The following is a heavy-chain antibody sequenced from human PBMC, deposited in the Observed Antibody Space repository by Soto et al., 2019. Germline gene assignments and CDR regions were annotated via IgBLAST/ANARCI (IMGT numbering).Heavy chain of an antibody. Sequence: QVHLVESGGGVVQPGTSLRLSCAASGFTFRSYGTHWVRQAPGKGLEWVAVIWYDGSKKYYADSVKGRFTISRDSSKNPVYLQMNSLRAEDKAMYYCARVNGGGGYYGGTFDYWCQGTLVTVSS. CDR1: GFTFRSYG. V-gene: IGHV3-33*01. CDR2: IWYDGSKK. D-gene: IGHD3-10*01. CDR3: ARVNGGGGYYGGTFDY. J-gene: IGHJ4*02.